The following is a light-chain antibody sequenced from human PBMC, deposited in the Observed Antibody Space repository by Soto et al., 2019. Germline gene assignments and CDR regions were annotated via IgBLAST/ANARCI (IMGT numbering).Light chain of an antibody. V-gene: IGLV1-51*01. CDR1: SSNIGNNH. CDR2: DNN. CDR3: QSADSSGTYV. J-gene: IGLJ1*01. Sequence: QSVLTQPPSVSAAPGQKVTVSCSGSSSNIGNNHVSWYQHLPGTAPKVLIYDNNKRPSGIPDRFSGSSSGTTVTLTISGVQAEDEADYYCQSADSSGTYVFGTGTKLTVL.